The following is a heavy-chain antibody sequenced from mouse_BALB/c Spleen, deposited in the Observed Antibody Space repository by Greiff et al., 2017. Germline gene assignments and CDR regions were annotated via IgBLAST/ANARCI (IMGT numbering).Heavy chain of an antibody. J-gene: IGHJ4*01. CDR2: ISNGGGST. V-gene: IGHV5-12-2*01. CDR1: GFTFSSYT. Sequence: EVKLMESGGGLVQPGGSLKLSCAASGFTFSSYTMSWVRQTPEKRLEWVAYISNGGGSTYYPDTVKGRFTISRDNAKNTLYLQMSSLKSEDTAMYYCARQRRFYAMDYWGQGTSVTVSS. CDR3: ARQRRFYAMDY.